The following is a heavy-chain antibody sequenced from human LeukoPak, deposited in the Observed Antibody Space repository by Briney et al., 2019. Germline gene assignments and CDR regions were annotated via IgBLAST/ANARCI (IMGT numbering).Heavy chain of an antibody. V-gene: IGHV1-18*01. CDR3: ARDPSYSSGWYPSDVFDI. J-gene: IGHJ3*02. Sequence: ASVKVSCKASGYTFTSYGISWVRQAPGQGLEWMGWISAYNGNTNYAQKLQGRVTMTTDTSTSTAYMELRSLRSDDTAVYYCARDPSYSSGWYPSDVFDIWGQGTMVTVSS. D-gene: IGHD6-19*01. CDR2: ISAYNGNT. CDR1: GYTFTSYG.